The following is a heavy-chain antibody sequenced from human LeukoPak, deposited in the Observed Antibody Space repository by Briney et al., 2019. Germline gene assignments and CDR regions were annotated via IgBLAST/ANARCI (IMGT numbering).Heavy chain of an antibody. J-gene: IGHJ6*03. CDR3: AKGSLDIHSSSSGPRGVYYYYYMDV. CDR1: GFTFSSYA. CDR2: ISGSGGST. D-gene: IGHD6-6*01. Sequence: GGSLRLSCAASGFTFSSYAMSWVRQAPGKGLEWVSAISGSGGSTYYADSVKGRFTISRDNSKNTLYLQMNSLRAEDTAVYYCAKGSLDIHSSSSGPRGVYYYYYMDVWGKGTTVTVSS. V-gene: IGHV3-23*01.